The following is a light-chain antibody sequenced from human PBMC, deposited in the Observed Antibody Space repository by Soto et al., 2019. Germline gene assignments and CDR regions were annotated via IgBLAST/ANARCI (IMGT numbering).Light chain of an antibody. CDR2: DAS. V-gene: IGKV1-5*01. CDR1: QNINNW. J-gene: IGKJ1*01. Sequence: DIQMTQSPSTLSASIGDRVTITCRASQNINNWIAWYQQKPGKAPKFLIYDASTLESGVPSRFSGSGFGTEFTLTISNLQPDDFATYYCQQYENYWTFGQGTKVDIK. CDR3: QQYENYWT.